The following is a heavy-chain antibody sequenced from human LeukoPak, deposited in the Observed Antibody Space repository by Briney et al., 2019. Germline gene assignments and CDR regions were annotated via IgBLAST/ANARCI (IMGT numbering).Heavy chain of an antibody. V-gene: IGHV1-18*01. CDR3: ARDLGYYGSGSYYLDY. CDR2: VSAYNGNT. Sequence: EASVKVSCKASGYTLTSYGISWVRQAPGQGLEWMGWVSAYNGNTNYAQKLQGRVTMTTDTSTSTAYMELRSLRSDDTAVYYCARDLGYYGSGSYYLDYWGQGTLVTVSS. D-gene: IGHD3-10*01. CDR1: GYTLTSYG. J-gene: IGHJ4*02.